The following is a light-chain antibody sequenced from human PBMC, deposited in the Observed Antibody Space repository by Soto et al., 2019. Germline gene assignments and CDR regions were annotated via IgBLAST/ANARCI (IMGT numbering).Light chain of an antibody. CDR3: LQHSDYPFT. Sequence: DIQMTQSPSSLSASVGDRVTITCRASQGIRDALGWYQQKPGKVPKRLIYSASSLQNGVPSRFSGSGSETVFTLTISSLQTEDFATYFCLQHSDYPFTFGQGNRLEI. CDR1: QGIRDA. J-gene: IGKJ2*01. CDR2: SAS. V-gene: IGKV1-17*01.